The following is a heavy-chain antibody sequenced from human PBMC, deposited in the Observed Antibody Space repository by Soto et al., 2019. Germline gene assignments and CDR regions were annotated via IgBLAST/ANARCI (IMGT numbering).Heavy chain of an antibody. CDR3: ARDGRAFSIFGETMDV. CDR2: ISAYSGDT. Sequence: GASVKVSCKTSGYTFTNYAINWVRQAPGQGLQWMGWISAYSGDTKYAQRFQDRLTVTTDPSTTTAYMELRSLRSDDTAVHYCARDGRAFSIFGETMDVWGQGTTVTVSS. D-gene: IGHD3-3*01. V-gene: IGHV1-18*01. CDR1: GYTFTNYA. J-gene: IGHJ6*02.